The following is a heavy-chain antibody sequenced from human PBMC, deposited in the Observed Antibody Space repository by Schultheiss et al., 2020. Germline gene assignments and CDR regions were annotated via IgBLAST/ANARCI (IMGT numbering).Heavy chain of an antibody. CDR1: GFTFSSYA. V-gene: IGHV3-30-3*01. CDR3: AREEGAGYYDSSGIDY. J-gene: IGHJ4*02. D-gene: IGHD3-22*01. CDR2: ISYDGSNK. Sequence: GGSLRLSCAASGFTFSSYAMHWVRQAPGKGLEWVAVISYDGSNKYYADSVKGRFTISRDNSKNTLYLQMNSLRAEDTAVYYCAREEGAGYYDSSGIDYWGQGTLVTVSS.